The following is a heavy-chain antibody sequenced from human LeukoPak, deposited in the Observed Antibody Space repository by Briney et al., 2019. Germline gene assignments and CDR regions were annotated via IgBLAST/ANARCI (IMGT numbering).Heavy chain of an antibody. V-gene: IGHV3-74*01. CDR3: SRGRNWDDGDY. CDR2: INSEGSIV. J-gene: IGHJ4*02. Sequence: PARSLRLSCAASGFTFNTYWMYWVRQAPGKGLVWVSHINSEGSIVNYGDSVKGRFTISRDNAKNTLYLQMNSLRADDTARYFCSRGRNWDDGDYWGQGTLVTVSS. D-gene: IGHD1-1*01. CDR1: GFTFNTYW.